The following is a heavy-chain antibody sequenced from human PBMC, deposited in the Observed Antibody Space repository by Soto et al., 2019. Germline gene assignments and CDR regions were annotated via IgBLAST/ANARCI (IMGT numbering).Heavy chain of an antibody. CDR3: ARDAHWCGAPGCRAIDV. CDR2: ISGYNGNT. V-gene: IGHV1-18*04. CDR1: GYTFTSDG. Sequence: QVQLVQSGAEVKKPGASVKVSCKASGYTFTSDGVSWVRQAPGQGLEWMGWISGYNGNTNYAQRFRDRVTLTTDTSTSTAYMELRSLRSDDSAVYYCARDAHWCGAPGCRAIDVWGQGTTITVSS. J-gene: IGHJ6*02. D-gene: IGHD2-21*01.